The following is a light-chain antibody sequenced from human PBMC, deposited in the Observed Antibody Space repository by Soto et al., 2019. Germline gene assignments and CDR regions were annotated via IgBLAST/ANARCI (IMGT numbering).Light chain of an antibody. V-gene: IGLV1-40*01. J-gene: IGLJ3*02. CDR1: SSNIGAGYD. CDR2: GNS. Sequence: QSVLTQPPSVSGAPGQRVTISCTGSSSNIGAGYDVHWYQQLPGTAPKLLIYGNSNRPSGVPDRFSGSKSGTSASLAITGLRVEDEADFYCQSSESSLGVWVFGGGPKLTVL. CDR3: QSSESSLGVWV.